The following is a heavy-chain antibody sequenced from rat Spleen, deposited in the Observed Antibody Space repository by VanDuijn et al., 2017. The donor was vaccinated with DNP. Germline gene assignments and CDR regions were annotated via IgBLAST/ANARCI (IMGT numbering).Heavy chain of an antibody. CDR1: GFTFSGYS. CDR2: ISYDGGRI. Sequence: EVQLVESGGDLVQPGRSLKLSCAASGFTFSGYSMAWVRQAPTRGLEWVASISYDGGRIYYRDSVRGRFSISRDNAKDSLFLQMDSLRSEDTATYSCITWGWLLGLDAWGQGTSVTVSS. V-gene: IGHV5-20*01. CDR3: ITWGWLLGLDA. J-gene: IGHJ4*01. D-gene: IGHD1-12*03.